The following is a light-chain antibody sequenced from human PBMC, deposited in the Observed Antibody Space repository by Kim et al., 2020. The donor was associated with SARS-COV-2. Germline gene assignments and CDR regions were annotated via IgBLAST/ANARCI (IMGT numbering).Light chain of an antibody. CDR2: LEGSGSY. J-gene: IGLJ3*02. V-gene: IGLV4-60*03. Sequence: QPVLTQSSSASASLGSAVKLTCTLSSGHSSYIIAWHQQQPGKAPRYLMKLEGSGSYNKGSGVPDRFSGSSSGADRYLTISNLQSEDEADYYCETWDSNTHVFGGVTQLTVL. CDR1: SGHSSYI. CDR3: ETWDSNTHV.